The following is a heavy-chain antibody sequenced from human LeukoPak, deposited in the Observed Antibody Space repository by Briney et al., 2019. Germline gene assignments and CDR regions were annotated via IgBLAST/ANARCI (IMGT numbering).Heavy chain of an antibody. CDR1: GFSFGSYS. Sequence: GGSLRLSCAASGFSFGSYSMNWVCQAPGKGLEWVPYVSSSSSNTYYADSVMGRFTISRDNAKNSLYLQMNSLRVEDTAVYYCARDRYCGSGGCPMDVWGKGTTVTVSS. V-gene: IGHV3-48*01. CDR2: VSSSSSNT. J-gene: IGHJ6*03. D-gene: IGHD2-15*01. CDR3: ARDRYCGSGGCPMDV.